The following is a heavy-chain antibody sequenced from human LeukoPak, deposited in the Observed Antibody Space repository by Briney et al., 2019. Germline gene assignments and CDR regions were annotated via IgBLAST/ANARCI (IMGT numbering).Heavy chain of an antibody. J-gene: IGHJ5*02. D-gene: IGHD1-26*01. CDR1: GGSFSGYY. Sequence: SETLSLTCAVYGGSFSGYYWSWIRQPPGKGVEWIAHIYNGVNTNYNPSLKSRVTISVDTSKNQFSLRLNSVTAADTAVYYCARSRAFNSGAFDPWGQGSLVTVSS. CDR3: ARSRAFNSGAFDP. CDR2: IYNGVNT. V-gene: IGHV4-59*01.